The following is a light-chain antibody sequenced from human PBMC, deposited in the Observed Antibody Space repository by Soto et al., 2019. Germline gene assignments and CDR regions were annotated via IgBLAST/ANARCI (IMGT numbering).Light chain of an antibody. J-gene: IGLJ2*01. V-gene: IGLV1-47*01. CDR1: NSNIGSNS. Sequence: QSVLTQPPSASGTPGQSVTISCSGSNSNIGSNSVSWYQQVPGTAPKLLIYRNNQRPSGVPDRFSGSKSGTSASLAISGLRSEDEADYYCAAWDDSLNGPLFGGGTKLTVL. CDR3: AAWDDSLNGPL. CDR2: RNN.